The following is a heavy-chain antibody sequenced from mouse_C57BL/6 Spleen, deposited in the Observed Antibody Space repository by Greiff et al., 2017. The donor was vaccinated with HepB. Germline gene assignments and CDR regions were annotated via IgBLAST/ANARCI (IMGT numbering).Heavy chain of an antibody. CDR3: ARGGYYSNHWYFDV. Sequence: QVQLQQPGAELVKPGASVKLSCKASGYTFTSYWMHWVKQRPGQGLEWIGMIHPNSGSTNYNEKFKSKATLTVDKSSSTAYMQLSSLTSEDSAVYYSARGGYYSNHWYFDVWGTGTTVTVSS. V-gene: IGHV1-64*01. D-gene: IGHD2-5*01. CDR1: GYTFTSYW. CDR2: IHPNSGST. J-gene: IGHJ1*03.